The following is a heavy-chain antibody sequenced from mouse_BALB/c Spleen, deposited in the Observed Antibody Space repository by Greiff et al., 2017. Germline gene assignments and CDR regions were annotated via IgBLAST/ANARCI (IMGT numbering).Heavy chain of an antibody. Sequence: VQLQQSGAELVKPGASVKLSCKASGYTFTSYWMHWVKQRPGQGLEWIGEINPSNGRTNYNEKFKSKATLTVDKSSSTAYMQLSSLTSEDSAVYYCARRYGSSYEYFDVWGAGTTVTVSS. CDR1: GYTFTSYW. J-gene: IGHJ1*01. D-gene: IGHD1-1*01. CDR3: ARRYGSSYEYFDV. CDR2: INPSNGRT. V-gene: IGHV1S81*02.